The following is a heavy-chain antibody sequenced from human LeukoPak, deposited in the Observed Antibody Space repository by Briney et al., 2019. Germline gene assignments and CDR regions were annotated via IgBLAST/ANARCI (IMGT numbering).Heavy chain of an antibody. J-gene: IGHJ4*02. D-gene: IGHD3-22*01. CDR3: ARAGWLSIDY. CDR1: GFTFSSYS. Sequence: GGFLGLSCAASGFTFSSYSMNWVRQAPGKGLEWVSSISSSSSYIYYADSVKGRFTISRDNAKNSLYLQMNSLRAEDTAVYYCARAGWLSIDYWGQGTLVTVSS. CDR2: ISSSSSYI. V-gene: IGHV3-21*01.